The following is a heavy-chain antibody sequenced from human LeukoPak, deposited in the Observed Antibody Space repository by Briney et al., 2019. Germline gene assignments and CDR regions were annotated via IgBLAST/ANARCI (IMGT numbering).Heavy chain of an antibody. J-gene: IGHJ6*03. CDR3: ARDGRDPNCSSTSCYGGAYYYYMDV. V-gene: IGHV1-69*05. CDR2: IIPIFGTA. Sequence: SVKVSCKASGGTFSSYAISWVRQAPGQGLEWMGGIIPIFGTANYAQKFQGRVTITTDESTSTAYMELSSLRSEDTAVYYCARDGRDPNCSSTSCYGGAYYYYMDVWGKGTTVTVSS. D-gene: IGHD2-2*01. CDR1: GGTFSSYA.